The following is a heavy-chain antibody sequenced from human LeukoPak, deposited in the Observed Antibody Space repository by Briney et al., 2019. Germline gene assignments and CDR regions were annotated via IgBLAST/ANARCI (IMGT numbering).Heavy chain of an antibody. CDR1: GGSISSYY. Sequence: KPSETLSLTCTVSGGSISSYYWSWIRQPAGKGLEWIRRIYTSGSTNYNPSLKSRVTMSVDTSKNQFSLKLSSVTAADTAVYYCASEGGYYDSSGYPLHYYYYGMDVWGQGTTVTVSS. CDR3: ASEGGYYDSSGYPLHYYYYGMDV. V-gene: IGHV4-4*07. D-gene: IGHD3-22*01. CDR2: IYTSGST. J-gene: IGHJ6*02.